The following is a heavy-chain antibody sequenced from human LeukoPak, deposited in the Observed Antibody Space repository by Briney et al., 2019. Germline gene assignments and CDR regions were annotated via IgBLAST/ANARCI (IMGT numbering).Heavy chain of an antibody. CDR3: ARVARELLREEFDY. CDR2: INPSGGST. CDR1: GGTFSSYA. D-gene: IGHD1-26*01. Sequence: ASVKVSCKASGGTFSSYAISWVRQAPGQGLEWMGIINPSGGSTSYAQKFQGRVTMTRDTSTSTVYMELSSLRSGDTAVYYCARVARELLREEFDYWGQGTLVTVSS. V-gene: IGHV1-46*01. J-gene: IGHJ4*02.